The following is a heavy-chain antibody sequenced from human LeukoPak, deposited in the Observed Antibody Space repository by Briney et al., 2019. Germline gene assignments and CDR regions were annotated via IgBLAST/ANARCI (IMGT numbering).Heavy chain of an antibody. CDR1: GFTLGSHD. D-gene: IGHD5-18*01. Sequence: GGPLRLSCTASGFTLGSHDMHWVRQTTGEGLEWVAAIASGFQTFYAGSVKGRFTVSGEDAKNSLYLQMNSLRAGDTAVYYCVREARGYHYTYFDYWGQGTLVTVSS. CDR3: VREARGYHYTYFDY. J-gene: IGHJ4*02. CDR2: IASGFQT. V-gene: IGHV3-13*01.